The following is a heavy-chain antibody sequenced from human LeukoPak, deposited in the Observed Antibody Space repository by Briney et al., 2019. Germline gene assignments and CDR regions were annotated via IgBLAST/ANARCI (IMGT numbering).Heavy chain of an antibody. CDR1: GFTFSSYA. CDR3: AGEVVTNYWYFDL. J-gene: IGHJ2*01. V-gene: IGHV4-34*08. D-gene: IGHD4-23*01. CDR2: INHSGST. Sequence: GSLRLSCAASGFTFSSYAMSWVRQPPGKGLEWIGEINHSGSTNYNPSLKSRVTISVDTSKNQFSLKLSSVTAADTAVYYCAGEVVTNYWYFDLWGRGTLVTVSS.